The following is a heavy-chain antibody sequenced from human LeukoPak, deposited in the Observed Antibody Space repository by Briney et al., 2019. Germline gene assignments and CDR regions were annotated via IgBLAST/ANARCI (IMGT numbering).Heavy chain of an antibody. CDR3: ARDTGSYYKSDYYYYYMDV. Sequence: ASETLSLTCTVSGGSISSYYWSWIRQPPGKGLEWIGYIYYSGSTNYNPSLKSRVTISVDTSKNQFSLKLSSVTAADTAVYYCARDTGSYYKSDYYYYYMDVWGKGTTVTISS. V-gene: IGHV4-59*12. CDR1: GGSISSYY. CDR2: IYYSGST. J-gene: IGHJ6*03. D-gene: IGHD3-10*01.